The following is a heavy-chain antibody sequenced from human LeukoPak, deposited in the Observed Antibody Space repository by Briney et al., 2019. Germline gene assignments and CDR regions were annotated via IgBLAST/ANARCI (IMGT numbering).Heavy chain of an antibody. CDR1: GYSFTSYW. J-gene: IGHJ5*02. CDR3: ARRGLVGAMCNWFDP. D-gene: IGHD1-26*01. CDR2: IYPGDSDT. V-gene: IGHV5-51*01. Sequence: GESLKIPCKGSGYSFTSYWIGWVRQMPGKGLEWMGIIYPGDSDTRYSPSFQGQVTISADKSISTAYLQWSSLKASDTAMYYCARRGLVGAMCNWFDPWGQGTLVTVPS.